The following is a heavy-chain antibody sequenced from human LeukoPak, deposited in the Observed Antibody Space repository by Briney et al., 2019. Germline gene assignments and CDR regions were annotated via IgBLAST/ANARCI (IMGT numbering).Heavy chain of an antibody. CDR3: ARDQGIAVADTYYYGMDV. CDR1: GYTFTSYG. D-gene: IGHD6-19*01. CDR2: ISAYNGNT. V-gene: IGHV1-18*01. J-gene: IGHJ6*02. Sequence: ASVKVSCKASGYTFTSYGISWVRQAPGQGLEWMGWISAYNGNTNYAQKLQDRVTMTTDTSTSTAYMELRSLRSDDTAVYYCARDQGIAVADTYYYGMDVWGQGTTVTVSS.